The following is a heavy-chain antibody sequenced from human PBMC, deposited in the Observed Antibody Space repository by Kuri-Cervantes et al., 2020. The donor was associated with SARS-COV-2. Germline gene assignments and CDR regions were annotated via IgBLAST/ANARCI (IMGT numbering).Heavy chain of an antibody. V-gene: IGHV1-18*01. J-gene: IGHJ6*02. CDR3: ATVRKWELSSYYYYGMDV. CDR2: ISAYNGKT. D-gene: IGHD1-26*01. Sequence: ASVKVSCKASGYTFSTYGVSWVRQAPGQGLEWMGWISAYNGKTEYVQKLQGRVTMTTDTSTSTAYLELRSLRSDDTAVYYCATVRKWELSSYYYYGMDVWGQGTTVTVSS. CDR1: GYTFSTYG.